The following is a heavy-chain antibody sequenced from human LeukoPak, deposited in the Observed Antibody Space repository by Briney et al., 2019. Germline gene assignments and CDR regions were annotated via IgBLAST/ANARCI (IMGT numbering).Heavy chain of an antibody. CDR3: ARDNDSRDPPHFDY. J-gene: IGHJ4*02. CDR2: IIPIFGTT. D-gene: IGHD3-16*01. CDR1: GYTFTSYY. Sequence: SVKVSCKASGYTFTSYYMHRVRQAPGQGLEWMGGIIPIFGTTNYARKFRGRITLTADKSTRTAYMELSSLRSEDTAVYYCARDNDSRDPPHFDYWAREPWSPSPQ. V-gene: IGHV1-69*06.